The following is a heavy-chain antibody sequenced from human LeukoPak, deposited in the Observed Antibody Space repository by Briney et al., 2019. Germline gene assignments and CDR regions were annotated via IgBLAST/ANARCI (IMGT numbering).Heavy chain of an antibody. CDR3: ARLWEYGSGSYYLDY. CDR1: GGSFSGYY. V-gene: IGHV4-34*01. J-gene: IGHJ4*02. Sequence: SETLSLTCAVHGGSFSGYYWSWIRQPPGKGLEWIGEINHSGSTNYNPSLKSRVTISVDTSKNQFSLKLSSVTAADTAVYYCARLWEYGSGSYYLDYWGQGTLVTVSS. CDR2: INHSGST. D-gene: IGHD3-10*01.